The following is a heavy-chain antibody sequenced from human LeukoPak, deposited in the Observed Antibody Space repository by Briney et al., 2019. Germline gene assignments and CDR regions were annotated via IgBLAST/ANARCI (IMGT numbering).Heavy chain of an antibody. Sequence: ASVKVSCKASGYTFTGYYMHWVRQAPGQGREWMGWINPNSGGTNYAQKFQGRVTMTRDTSISTAYMELSRLRSDDTAVYYCARGYYDSSGAFDIWGQGTMVTVSS. V-gene: IGHV1-2*02. J-gene: IGHJ3*02. D-gene: IGHD3-22*01. CDR3: ARGYYDSSGAFDI. CDR2: INPNSGGT. CDR1: GYTFTGYY.